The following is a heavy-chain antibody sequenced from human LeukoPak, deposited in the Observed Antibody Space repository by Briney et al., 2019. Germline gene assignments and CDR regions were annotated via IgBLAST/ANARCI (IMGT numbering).Heavy chain of an antibody. Sequence: PSETLSLTCAVYGVSFSGYYWSWIRQPPGKGLEWIGEINHSGSTNYNPSLKSRVTISVDTSKNQFSLKLSSVTAADTAVYYCARRSLSRAFDYWGQGTLVTVSS. J-gene: IGHJ4*02. CDR1: GVSFSGYY. CDR2: INHSGST. CDR3: ARRSLSRAFDY. D-gene: IGHD2/OR15-2a*01. V-gene: IGHV4-34*01.